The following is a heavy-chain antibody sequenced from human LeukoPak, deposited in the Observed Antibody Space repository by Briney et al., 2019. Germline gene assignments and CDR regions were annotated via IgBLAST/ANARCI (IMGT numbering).Heavy chain of an antibody. CDR2: ISGDGGST. D-gene: IGHD3-3*01. J-gene: IGHJ4*02. CDR1: GFTFDDYA. CDR3: AREYYDFWSGYSHIDY. V-gene: IGHV3-43*02. Sequence: GGSLRLSXAASGFTFDDYAMHWVRQAPGKGLEWVSLISGDGGSTYYADSVKGRFTISRDNSKNSLYLQMNSLRTEDTALYYCAREYYDFWSGYSHIDYWGQGTLVTVSS.